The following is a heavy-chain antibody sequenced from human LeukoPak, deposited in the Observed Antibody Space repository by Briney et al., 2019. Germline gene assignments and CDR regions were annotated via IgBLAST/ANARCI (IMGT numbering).Heavy chain of an antibody. CDR1: GGTFSSYA. V-gene: IGHV1-69*04. D-gene: IGHD2-2*02. J-gene: IGHJ5*02. Sequence: VASVKVSCKASGGTFSSYAISWVRQAPGQGLAWMGRIIPILGIANYAQKFQGRVTITADKSTSTAYMELSSLRSEDTAVYYCARSARYCSSTSCYIYNWFDPWGQGTLVTVSS. CDR2: IIPILGIA. CDR3: ARSARYCSSTSCYIYNWFDP.